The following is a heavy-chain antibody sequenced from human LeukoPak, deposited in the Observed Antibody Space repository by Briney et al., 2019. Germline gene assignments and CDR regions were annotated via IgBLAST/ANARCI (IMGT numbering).Heavy chain of an antibody. V-gene: IGHV1-18*01. Sequence: ASVKVSCKASGYTFTSYGTSWVRQAPGQGLEWMGWISAYNGNTNYAQKLQGRVTMTTDTSTSTAYMELRSLRSDDTAVYYCSAMGQGLDAFDIWGQGTMVTVSS. D-gene: IGHD3-10*01. CDR1: GYTFTSYG. CDR3: SAMGQGLDAFDI. CDR2: ISAYNGNT. J-gene: IGHJ3*02.